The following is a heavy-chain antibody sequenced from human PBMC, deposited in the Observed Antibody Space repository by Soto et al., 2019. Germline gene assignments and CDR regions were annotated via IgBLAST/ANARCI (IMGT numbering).Heavy chain of an antibody. Sequence: GGSLRLSCAASGFMFSNHGMHWVRQAPGKGLEWVAVIWSDGNNRYYADSVKGRFTISRDNSKNTVYLQMNSLRAEDMAVYYCVRGDNWNDEASDYWGQGTLVTVSS. CDR1: GFMFSNHG. V-gene: IGHV3-33*01. CDR2: IWSDGNNR. D-gene: IGHD1-1*01. J-gene: IGHJ4*02. CDR3: VRGDNWNDEASDY.